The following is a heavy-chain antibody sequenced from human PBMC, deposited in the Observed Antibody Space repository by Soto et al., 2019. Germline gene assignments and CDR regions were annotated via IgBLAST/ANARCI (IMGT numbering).Heavy chain of an antibody. V-gene: IGHV1-18*01. Sequence: ASVKVSCTASGYTFTSYGISWVRQAPGQGLEWMGWISAYNGNTNYAQKLQGRVTMTTDTSTSTAYMELRSLRSDDTAVYYCARVCVVVPAAMISVYSWFGPWGQGTLVTVSS. CDR2: ISAYNGNT. CDR1: GYTFTSYG. D-gene: IGHD2-2*01. J-gene: IGHJ5*02. CDR3: ARVCVVVPAAMISVYSWFGP.